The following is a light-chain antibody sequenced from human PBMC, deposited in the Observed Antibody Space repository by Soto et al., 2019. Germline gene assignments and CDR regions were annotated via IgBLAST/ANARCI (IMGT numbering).Light chain of an antibody. Sequence: EIVVTQSPATLSLSPGERATLSCRASQSVSSYLAWYQQKPGQAPRLLNYDASNRATGIPARFSGSGSGTDFTLTISSLEPEDFAVYYCQLRSNWPALTFGGGTKVVIK. CDR2: DAS. CDR3: QLRSNWPALT. J-gene: IGKJ4*02. V-gene: IGKV3-11*01. CDR1: QSVSSY.